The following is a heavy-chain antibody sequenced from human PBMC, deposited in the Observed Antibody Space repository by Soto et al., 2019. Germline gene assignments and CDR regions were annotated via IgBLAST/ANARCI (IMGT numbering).Heavy chain of an antibody. CDR1: GGSISSSNW. J-gene: IGHJ6*02. CDR2: NYHSGST. Sequence: QVQLQESGPGLVKPSGTLSLTCAVSGGSISSSNWWSWVRQPPGKGLEWIGENYHSGSTNYNPSLKSRVTISVDKSKNQFSLKLSSVTAADTAVYYWARTSIAARGYYYYGMDVWGQGTTVTVSS. CDR3: ARTSIAARGYYYYGMDV. V-gene: IGHV4-4*02. D-gene: IGHD6-6*01.